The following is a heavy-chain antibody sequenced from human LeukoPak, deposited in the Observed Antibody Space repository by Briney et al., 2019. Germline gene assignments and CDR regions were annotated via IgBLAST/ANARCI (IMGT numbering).Heavy chain of an antibody. J-gene: IGHJ4*02. CDR1: GFTFISYS. Sequence: GGSLRLSCSVSGFTFISYSMTWVRQAPGKGLEWLSSISGNGDNTYYADSVKGRFTISRDNSKDTLYLQMNSLRVDDTAVYYCAKLLYYYDSSQPYWGQGTLVTVSS. CDR3: AKLLYYYDSSQPY. D-gene: IGHD3-22*01. CDR2: ISGNGDNT. V-gene: IGHV3-23*01.